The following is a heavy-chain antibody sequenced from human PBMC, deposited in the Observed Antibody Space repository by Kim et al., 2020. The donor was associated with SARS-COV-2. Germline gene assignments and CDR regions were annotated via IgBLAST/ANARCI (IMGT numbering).Heavy chain of an antibody. Sequence: VKARFTISRNNSMNTVFLQMNSLPAEDTAVYYCAKDRYCTNGVCYENYFDYWGQGTLVTVSS. CDR3: AKDRYCTNGVCYENYFDY. D-gene: IGHD2-8*01. V-gene: IGHV3-23*01. J-gene: IGHJ4*02.